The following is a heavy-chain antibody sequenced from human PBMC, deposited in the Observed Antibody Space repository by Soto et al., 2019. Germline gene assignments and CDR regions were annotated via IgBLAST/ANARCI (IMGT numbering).Heavy chain of an antibody. CDR1: GDYIHVGGYY. Sequence: LSLTCXVSGDYIHVGGYYWTWIRQRPGKGLEWMGYIYYTGKTYYNPSLESRLTMSVDRSKNQFSLRLTSVTAADTAVYFCGRDLTSNANCIDPWGQGTLVTVSS. CDR3: GRDLTSNANCIDP. V-gene: IGHV4-30-4*01. CDR2: IYYTGKT. D-gene: IGHD2-2*01. J-gene: IGHJ5*02.